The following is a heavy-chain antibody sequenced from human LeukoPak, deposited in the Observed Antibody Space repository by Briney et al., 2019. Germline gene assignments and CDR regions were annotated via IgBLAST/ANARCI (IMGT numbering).Heavy chain of an antibody. D-gene: IGHD3-22*01. CDR2: ITGSGANT. Sequence: GGSLTLSCAGSGFSFSTYSMNWVRQAPGKGLEWVSGITGSGANTYYADSVKGRFTISRDNSKNTLYLRMNSLRAEDTAVYYCYYYDSSGFYPQTKIDYWGQGILVTVSS. CDR3: YYYDSSGFYPQTKIDY. J-gene: IGHJ4*02. V-gene: IGHV3-23*01. CDR1: GFSFSTYS.